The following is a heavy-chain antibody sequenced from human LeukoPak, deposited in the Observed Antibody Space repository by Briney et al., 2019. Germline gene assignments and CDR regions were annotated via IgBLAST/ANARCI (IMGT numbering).Heavy chain of an antibody. CDR2: IIPIFGTA. Sequence: ASVKVSCKASGGIYSSYAISWVRQAPGKGLEWMGGIIPIFGTASYAQKFQGRVTITTDESTSTAYMELSSLRSENTAVYYCARDRGTSFDAFHIWGGGTLVTVSS. V-gene: IGHV1-69*05. CDR3: ARDRGTSFDAFHI. J-gene: IGHJ3*02. CDR1: GGIYSSYA. D-gene: IGHD1-14*01.